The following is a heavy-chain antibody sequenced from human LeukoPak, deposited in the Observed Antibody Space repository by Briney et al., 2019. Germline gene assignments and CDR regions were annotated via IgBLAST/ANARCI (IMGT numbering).Heavy chain of an antibody. V-gene: IGHV3-66*01. J-gene: IGHJ6*02. CDR2: IYSGGST. CDR3: TASSSSTYYYYGMDV. CDR1: GFTVSSNY. Sequence: GGSLRLSCAASGFTVSSNYMSWVRQAPGKGLEWVPVIYSGGSTYYADSVKGRFTISRDNSKNTLYLQMNSLRAEDTAVYYCTASSSSTYYYYGMDVWGQGTTVTVSS. D-gene: IGHD6-6*01.